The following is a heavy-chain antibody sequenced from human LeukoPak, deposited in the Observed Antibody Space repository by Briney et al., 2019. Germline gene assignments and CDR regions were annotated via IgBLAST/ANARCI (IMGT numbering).Heavy chain of an antibody. CDR1: GFTFSNHG. V-gene: IGHV3-30*18. J-gene: IGHJ6*03. D-gene: IGHD6-13*01. CDR2: ISYDGGNK. Sequence: GRSLRLSCAASGFTFSNHGLHWVRQAPGKGLECVAAISYDGGNKYYADSVKGRFTISRDNAKNTLYLQMNSLRAEDTAVYYCAKDSSSWSYYMDVWGKGTTVTVSS. CDR3: AKDSSSWSYYMDV.